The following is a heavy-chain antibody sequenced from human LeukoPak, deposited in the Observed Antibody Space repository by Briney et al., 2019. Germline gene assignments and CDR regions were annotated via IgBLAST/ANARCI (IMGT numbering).Heavy chain of an antibody. D-gene: IGHD3-3*01. CDR1: GFTFSSYS. CDR3: ARATYDFWGGHMIPTPLFDI. Sequence: GGSLRLSCAASGFTFSSYSMNWVRQAPGKGLEWVSYISSSSSTIYYADSVKGRFTISRDNAKNSLYLQMNSLRDEDTAVYYCARATYDFWGGHMIPTPLFDIWGQGTMVTVSS. J-gene: IGHJ3*02. CDR2: ISSSSSTI. V-gene: IGHV3-48*02.